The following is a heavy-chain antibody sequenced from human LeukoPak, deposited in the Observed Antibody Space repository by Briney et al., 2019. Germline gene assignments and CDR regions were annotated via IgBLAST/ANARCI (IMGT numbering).Heavy chain of an antibody. CDR3: ARGNDKSGSNYAFDY. Sequence: SQTLSLTCAVSGGSLSSGGYSWSWIRQPPGKGLEWIGYSYHSGSTYYNPSLKSRVTISVDRSKNQFSLKLSSVTAEDTAVYYCARGNDKSGSNYAFDYWGQGTLVIVSS. V-gene: IGHV4-30-2*01. D-gene: IGHD1-26*01. CDR1: GGSLSSGGYS. CDR2: SYHSGST. J-gene: IGHJ4*02.